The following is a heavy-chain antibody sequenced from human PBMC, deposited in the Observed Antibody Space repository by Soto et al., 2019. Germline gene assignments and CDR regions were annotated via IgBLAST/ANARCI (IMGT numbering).Heavy chain of an antibody. CDR2: IIPIFGTA. CDR1: GGTFSSYA. V-gene: IGHV1-69*13. J-gene: IGHJ6*02. Sequence: VKVSCKASGGTFSSYAISWVRQAPGQGLEWMGGIIPIFGTANYAQKFQGRVTTTADESTSTAYMELSSLRSEDTAVYYCARGDDILTGFTTDYYYYYGMDVWGQGTTVTVSS. CDR3: ARGDDILTGFTTDYYYYYGMDV. D-gene: IGHD3-9*01.